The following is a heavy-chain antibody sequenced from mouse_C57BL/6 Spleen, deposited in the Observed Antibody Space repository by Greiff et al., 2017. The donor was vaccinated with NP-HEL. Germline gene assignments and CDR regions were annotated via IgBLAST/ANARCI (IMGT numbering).Heavy chain of an antibody. CDR2: ISDGGSYT. CDR3: ARETGTGAMDY. CDR1: GFTFSSYA. Sequence: EVQGVESGGGLVKPGGSLKLSCAASGFTFSSYAMSWVRQTPEKRLEWVATISDGGSYTYYPDNVKGRFTISRDNAKNHLYLQMSHLKSEDTAMYYCARETGTGAMDYWGQGTSVTVSS. V-gene: IGHV5-4*01. D-gene: IGHD4-1*01. J-gene: IGHJ4*01.